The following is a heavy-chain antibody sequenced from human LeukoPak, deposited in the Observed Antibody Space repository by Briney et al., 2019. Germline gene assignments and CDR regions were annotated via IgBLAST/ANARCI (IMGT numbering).Heavy chain of an antibody. CDR3: ARARRDSGFYKVDY. Sequence: PSETLSLTCTVSGGSISSYYWSWIRQPPGKGLEWIGYIYYSGSANYNPSLKSRVTLSIDKSKNQFSLNLNSVTAADTAVYYCARARRDSGFYKVDYWGQGTPVTVSS. V-gene: IGHV4-59*12. D-gene: IGHD3-3*01. CDR2: IYYSGSA. CDR1: GGSISSYY. J-gene: IGHJ4*02.